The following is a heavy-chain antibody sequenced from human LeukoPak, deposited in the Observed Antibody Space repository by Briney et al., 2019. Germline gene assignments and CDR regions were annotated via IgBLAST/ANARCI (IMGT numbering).Heavy chain of an antibody. D-gene: IGHD6-19*01. CDR2: IYYLGST. CDR1: GGSISSSSYY. J-gene: IGHJ6*02. V-gene: IGHV4-39*01. CDR3: VRLPRGAWYSSGWYPGRYNGMDV. Sequence: SETLSLTCTVSGGSISSSSYYWGWIRQPPGKGLEWIGSIYYLGSTFYNPSLKSRVTIYVDTSKNQFSLRLTSVTAADTSVFYCVRLPRGAWYSSGWYPGRYNGMDVWGQGTTVIVSS.